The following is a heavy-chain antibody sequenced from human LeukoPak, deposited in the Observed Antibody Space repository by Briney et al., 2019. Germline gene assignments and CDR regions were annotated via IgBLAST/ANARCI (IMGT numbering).Heavy chain of an antibody. CDR2: IYYSGST. D-gene: IGHD2-2*01. CDR3: AREVVDTRSKRFDY. J-gene: IGHJ4*02. V-gene: IGHV4-59*12. CDR1: GGSISSYY. Sequence: PSETLSLTCTVSGGSISSYYWSWIRQPPGKGLEWIGYIYYSGSTNYNPSLKSRVTISVDTSKNQFSLKLSSVTAADTAVYYCAREVVDTRSKRFDYWGQGTLVAVSS.